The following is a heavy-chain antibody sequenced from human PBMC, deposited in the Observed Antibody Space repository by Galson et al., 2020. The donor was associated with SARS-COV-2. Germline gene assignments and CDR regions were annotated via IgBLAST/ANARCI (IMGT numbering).Heavy chain of an antibody. J-gene: IGHJ2*01. CDR1: GGALSSHY. CDR2: IYDSVYT. D-gene: IGHD2-8*01. Sequence: SETLSLTCTVSGGALSSHYWSWIRQPPGKGLEWTGYIYDSVYTNYNPSLQSRVTMSLDTSKSQVSLTVSSVTAADTAVYYCARNPLRLRNYWYFDLWGRGTQVTVSS. V-gene: IGHV4-59*11. CDR3: ARNPLRLRNYWYFDL.